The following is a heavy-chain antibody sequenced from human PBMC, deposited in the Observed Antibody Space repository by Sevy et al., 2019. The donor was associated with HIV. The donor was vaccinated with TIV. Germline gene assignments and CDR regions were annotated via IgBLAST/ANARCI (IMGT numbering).Heavy chain of an antibody. J-gene: IGHJ4*02. V-gene: IGHV1-69*13. CDR3: ALAAQVTMTVAVGDFEF. CDR1: GGTFNKYP. D-gene: IGHD1-26*01. Sequence: ASVKVSCKAFGGTFNKYPFIWVRQAPGQGLEWMGGIIPIFGTKNYAQKFQGRATITADQYTNTVYMELSSLTSEDTAVYWCALAAQVTMTVAVGDFEFWGQGTLVTISS. CDR2: IIPIFGTK.